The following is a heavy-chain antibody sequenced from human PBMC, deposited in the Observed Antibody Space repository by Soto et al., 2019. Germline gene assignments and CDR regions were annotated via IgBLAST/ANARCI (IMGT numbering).Heavy chain of an antibody. CDR1: GFTFGHYW. CDR2: MNSDGSTT. J-gene: IGHJ4*02. CDR3: ATAEVDY. V-gene: IGHV3-74*01. Sequence: EVQLVESGGGLVQPGGSLRLSCAASGFTFGHYWMHWVRQAPGKGLEWVSRMNSDGSTTDYADSVKGRFTVSRDNAKNTLYLQMNSLRAEDTAVYYCATAEVDYWGPGPLVTVSS.